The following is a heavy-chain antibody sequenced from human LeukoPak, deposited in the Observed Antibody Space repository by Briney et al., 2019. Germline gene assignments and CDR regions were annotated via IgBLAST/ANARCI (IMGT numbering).Heavy chain of an antibody. CDR1: GFTFSDYA. J-gene: IGHJ1*01. V-gene: IGHV3-30-3*01. CDR3: GHSSSWYGYFQH. D-gene: IGHD6-13*01. CDR2: ISKDGSDK. Sequence: PGGSLRLSCAASGFTFSDYAMHWVRQAPGKGLEWVAVISKDGSDKYYPGSVRGRFTISRDNSKNTIYLQMDSLRAEDTAVYYCGHSSSWYGYFQHWGQGTLVTVSS.